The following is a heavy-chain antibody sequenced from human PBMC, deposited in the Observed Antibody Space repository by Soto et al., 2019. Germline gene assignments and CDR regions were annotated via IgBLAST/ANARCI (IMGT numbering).Heavy chain of an antibody. CDR3: ARANVDTAMVTEDWFDP. CDR2: IIPIFGTA. Sequence: GASVKVSCKASGGTFSSYAISWVRQAPGQGLEWMGGIIPIFGTANYAQKFQGRVTITADESTSTAYMELSSLRSEDTAVYYCARANVDTAMVTEDWFDPWGQGTLVTVSS. D-gene: IGHD5-18*01. J-gene: IGHJ5*02. CDR1: GGTFSSYA. V-gene: IGHV1-69*13.